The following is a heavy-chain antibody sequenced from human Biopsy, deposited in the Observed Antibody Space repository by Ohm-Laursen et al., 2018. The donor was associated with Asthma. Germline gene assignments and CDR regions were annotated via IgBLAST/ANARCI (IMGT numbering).Heavy chain of an antibody. CDR2: ISFDGSNK. CDR3: AKDVFPGWELRRGPDY. D-gene: IGHD1-26*01. J-gene: IGHJ4*02. CDR1: GFTFSNYG. Sequence: SLRLSCSASGFTFSNYGMHWVRQAPGKGLDWVAVISFDGSNKNYTDSVKGRFTISRDNSRNTLHLQMNSLRAENTAVYYCAKDVFPGWELRRGPDYWGQGTLVTVSS. V-gene: IGHV3-30*18.